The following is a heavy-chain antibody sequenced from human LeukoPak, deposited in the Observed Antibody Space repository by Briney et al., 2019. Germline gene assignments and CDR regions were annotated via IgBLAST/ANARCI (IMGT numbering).Heavy chain of an antibody. J-gene: IGHJ4*02. CDR1: GGSFSGYY. Sequence: WETLSLTCAVYGGSFSGYYWSCIRDPPGEALEWIGEINHRGRTHYHPSLKSRLPIPVDTPKNQFPLKLSSVSAADTAVYYCARHESYCGGDCYSPAGYFDYWGQGTLFTVSS. V-gene: IGHV4-34*01. CDR3: ARHESYCGGDCYSPAGYFDY. CDR2: INHRGRT. D-gene: IGHD2-21*02.